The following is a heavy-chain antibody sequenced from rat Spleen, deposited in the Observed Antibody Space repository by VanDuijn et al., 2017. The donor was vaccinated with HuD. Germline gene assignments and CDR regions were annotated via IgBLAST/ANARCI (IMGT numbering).Heavy chain of an antibody. D-gene: IGHD1-2*01. J-gene: IGHJ3*01. V-gene: IGHV5-29*01. CDR3: ARHFSPADYYSSFPDLY. Sequence: EVQLVESDGGLVQPGRFLKVSCVASGFTFSDYYMAWVRQAPTKGLEWVATISFDGSSTYYRDSVKGRFTISRDNSKSTLYLQMDSLRSEDTATYYCARHFSPADYYSSFPDLYWGQGTLVTVSS. CDR2: ISFDGSST. CDR1: GFTFSDYY.